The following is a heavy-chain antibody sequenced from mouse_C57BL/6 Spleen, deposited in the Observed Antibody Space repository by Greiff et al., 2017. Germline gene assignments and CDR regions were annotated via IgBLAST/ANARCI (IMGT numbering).Heavy chain of an antibody. CDR1: GFTFSSYA. V-gene: IGHV5-4*03. Sequence: EVKLQESGGGLVKPGGSLKLSCAASGFTFSSYAMSWVRQTPEKRLEWVATISDGGSYTYYPDNVKGRFTISRDNAKNNLYLQMSHLKSEDTAMYYCARVLQGYAMDYWGQGTSVTVSS. D-gene: IGHD2-10*01. CDR2: ISDGGSYT. J-gene: IGHJ4*01. CDR3: ARVLQGYAMDY.